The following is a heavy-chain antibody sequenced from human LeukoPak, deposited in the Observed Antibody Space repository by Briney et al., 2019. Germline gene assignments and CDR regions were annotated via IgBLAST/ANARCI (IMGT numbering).Heavy chain of an antibody. CDR2: INHSGST. CDR1: GGSFSGYY. D-gene: IGHD4-23*01. J-gene: IGHJ4*02. CDR3: ASSDYGGNSGADY. V-gene: IGHV4-34*01. Sequence: SETLSLTCAVSGGSFSGYYWSWFRQPPGKGLEWFGAINHSGSTNYNPSLKSRVTISVDTSKNQFSLKLSSVTAADTAVYYCASSDYGGNSGADYWGQGALVTVSS.